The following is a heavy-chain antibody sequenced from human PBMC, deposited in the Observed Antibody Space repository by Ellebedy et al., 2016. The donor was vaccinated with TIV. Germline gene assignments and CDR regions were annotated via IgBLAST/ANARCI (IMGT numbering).Heavy chain of an antibody. CDR2: INPSGAYT. CDR3: AREGGVYYFDY. D-gene: IGHD1-26*01. CDR1: GYTFTSYY. J-gene: IGHJ4*02. V-gene: IGHV1-46*01. Sequence: AASVKVSCKASGYTFTSYYIHWVRQAPGQGLEWMGVINPSGAYTTYAQRFQGRISMTRDTSTSTVYMELSSLRSEDTAVYYCAREGGVYYFDYWGQGTLVTVSS.